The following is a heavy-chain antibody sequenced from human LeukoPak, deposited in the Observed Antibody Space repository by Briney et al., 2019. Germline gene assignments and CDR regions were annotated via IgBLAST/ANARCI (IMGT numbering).Heavy chain of an antibody. Sequence: GGSLRLSCAASGFTFSSYGMHWVRQAPGKGLEWVAFIRYDGSNKYYADSVKGRFTISRDNSKNTLYLQMNSLRAEDTAVYYCATRYCSGGSCYRNDAFDIWGQGTMVTVSS. V-gene: IGHV3-30*02. CDR3: ATRYCSGGSCYRNDAFDI. J-gene: IGHJ3*02. D-gene: IGHD2-15*01. CDR1: GFTFSSYG. CDR2: IRYDGSNK.